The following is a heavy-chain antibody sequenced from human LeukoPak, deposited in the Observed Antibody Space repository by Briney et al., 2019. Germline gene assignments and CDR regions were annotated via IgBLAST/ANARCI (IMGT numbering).Heavy chain of an antibody. Sequence: ASVKVSCKASGGTFSSYATSWVRQAPGQGLEWMGGIIPIFGTANYAQKFQGRVTITADESTSTAYMELSSLRSEDTAVYYCARPLPGALLTFDYWGQGTLVTVSS. J-gene: IGHJ4*02. CDR1: GGTFSSYA. D-gene: IGHD3-10*01. CDR2: IIPIFGTA. CDR3: ARPLPGALLTFDY. V-gene: IGHV1-69*13.